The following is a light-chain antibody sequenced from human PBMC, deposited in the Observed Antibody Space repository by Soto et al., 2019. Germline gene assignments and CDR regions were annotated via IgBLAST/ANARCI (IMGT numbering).Light chain of an antibody. Sequence: QSVLTQPASVSGSPGQSITISCTATSSDVGGYNYVSWYQQHPGKAPKLKIYEVSNRPSGVSNRFSGSKSGYTASLTISELQAEDEADYYCTSFTSSSTWVFGGGTKVTVL. CDR2: EVS. J-gene: IGLJ3*02. CDR3: TSFTSSSTWV. CDR1: SSDVGGYNY. V-gene: IGLV2-14*01.